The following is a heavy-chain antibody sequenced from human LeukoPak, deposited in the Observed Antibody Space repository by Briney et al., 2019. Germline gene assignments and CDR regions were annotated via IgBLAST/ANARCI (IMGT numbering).Heavy chain of an antibody. CDR3: AKDAIQLWLREYYFDY. CDR1: GFTFDDYA. V-gene: IGHV3-43*02. Sequence: GGSLRLSCAASGFTFDDYAMHWVRQAPGKGLEWASLISGDGGSTYYADSVKGRFTISRDNSKNSLYLQMNSLRTEDTALYYCAKDAIQLWLREYYFDYWGQGTLVTASS. CDR2: ISGDGGST. J-gene: IGHJ4*02. D-gene: IGHD5-18*01.